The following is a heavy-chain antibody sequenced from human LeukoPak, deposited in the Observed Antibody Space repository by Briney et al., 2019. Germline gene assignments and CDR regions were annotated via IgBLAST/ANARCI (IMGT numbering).Heavy chain of an antibody. J-gene: IGHJ4*02. CDR2: INPGGGST. CDR3: ARDDKTYYYDSSGYYSPSYFDY. D-gene: IGHD3-22*01. Sequence: GASVKVSCKASGYTFTAYYMHWVRQAPGQGLEWMGTINPGGGSTNYAQKFQGRVTMTRDTSTSTVCMELSSLRSEDTAVYYCARDDKTYYYDSSGYYSPSYFDYWGQGTLVTVSS. V-gene: IGHV1-46*01. CDR1: GYTFTAYY.